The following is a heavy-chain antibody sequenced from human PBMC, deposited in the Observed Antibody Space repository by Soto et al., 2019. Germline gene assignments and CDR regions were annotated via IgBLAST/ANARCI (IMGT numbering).Heavy chain of an antibody. CDR2: ITTDKGKT. CDR1: GYTFTSFG. CDR3: ATRSPAFDE. J-gene: IGHJ4*02. Sequence: ASVKVSCKTSGYTFTSFGISWVRQAPGQGLEWMGWITTDKGKTNYAQKFQGRVTMTTDTSTSTAYMELRSLRSDDTAVYYCATRSPAFDEWGQGTLVTVSS. V-gene: IGHV1-18*01.